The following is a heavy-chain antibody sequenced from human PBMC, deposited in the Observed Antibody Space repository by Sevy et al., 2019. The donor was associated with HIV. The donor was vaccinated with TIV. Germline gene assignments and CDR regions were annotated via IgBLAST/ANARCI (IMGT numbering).Heavy chain of an antibody. D-gene: IGHD3-3*01. Sequence: GSLRLSCAASGFTFSSNWMTWVRQAPGKGLEWVANVKQDMSEKYYADSVKGRFTISRDNAKNLLFLQMNSLRDEDTAVYYCARAQQVTMLVVIGGLYFDLWGQGTLVAVSS. J-gene: IGHJ4*02. CDR2: VKQDMSEK. V-gene: IGHV3-7*01. CDR3: ARAQQVTMLVVIGGLYFDL. CDR1: GFTFSSNW.